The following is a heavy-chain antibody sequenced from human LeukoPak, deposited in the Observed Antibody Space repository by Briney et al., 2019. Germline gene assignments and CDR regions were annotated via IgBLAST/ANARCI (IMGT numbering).Heavy chain of an antibody. V-gene: IGHV3-15*01. Sequence: PGGSLRLSCEASGFIFSRDSMNWVRQAPGKGLEWVGRIKSKTDGGTTDYAAPVKGRFTISRDDSKNTLYLQMNSLKTEDTAVYYCTTRFTVVTPYLDYWGQGTLVTVSS. CDR3: TTRFTVVTPYLDY. CDR1: GFIFSRDS. D-gene: IGHD4-23*01. CDR2: IKSKTDGGTT. J-gene: IGHJ4*02.